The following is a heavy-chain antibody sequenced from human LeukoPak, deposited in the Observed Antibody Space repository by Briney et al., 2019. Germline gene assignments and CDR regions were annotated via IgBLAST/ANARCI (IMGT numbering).Heavy chain of an antibody. CDR1: GGTFSSYA. V-gene: IGHV1-69*05. CDR2: IIPIFGTA. CDR3: AREGMSSSLFY. J-gene: IGHJ4*02. Sequence: SVKVSCKASGGTFSSYAISWVRQAPGHGLEWMGGIIPIFGTANYAQKFQGRVTMTRDTSTSTVYMELSSLRSADTAVYYCAREGMSSSLFYWGQGTLVTVSS. D-gene: IGHD6-6*01.